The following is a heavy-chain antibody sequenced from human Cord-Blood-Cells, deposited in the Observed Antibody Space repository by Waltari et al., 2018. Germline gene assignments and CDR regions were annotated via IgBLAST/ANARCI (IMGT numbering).Heavy chain of an antibody. Sequence: QVQLVQSGAEVKKPGASVKVSCKASGYTFTGYYMHWVRQAPGQGLEWMEWINPNSGGTNYAQKFQGWVTMTRETSISTAYMELSMLRSDDTAVYYCARSYDILTGYFDYWGQGTLVTVSS. CDR1: GYTFTGYY. V-gene: IGHV1-2*04. J-gene: IGHJ4*02. D-gene: IGHD3-9*01. CDR3: ARSYDILTGYFDY. CDR2: INPNSGGT.